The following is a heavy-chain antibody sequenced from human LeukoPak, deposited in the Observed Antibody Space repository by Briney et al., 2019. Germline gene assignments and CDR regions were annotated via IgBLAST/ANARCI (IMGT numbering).Heavy chain of an antibody. V-gene: IGHV1-46*01. CDR1: GYTFTSYG. Sequence: GASVKVSCKASGYTFTSYGISWVRQAPGQGLEWMGIINPSGGSTSYAQKFQGRVTMTRDTSTSTVYMELSSLRSEDTAVYYCARDSRSSNFDYWGQGTLVTVSS. J-gene: IGHJ4*02. CDR2: INPSGGST. CDR3: ARDSRSSNFDY. D-gene: IGHD3-16*02.